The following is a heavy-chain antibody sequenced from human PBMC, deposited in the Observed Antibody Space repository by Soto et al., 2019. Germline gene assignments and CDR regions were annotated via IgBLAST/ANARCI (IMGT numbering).Heavy chain of an antibody. D-gene: IGHD2-2*01. CDR3: ARDRGCSSTSCYGYYYYYGMDV. V-gene: IGHV1-2*02. Sequence: QVQLVQSGAEVKKPGASVKVSCKASGYTFTGYYMHWVRQAPGQGLEWMGWNNPNSGGTNYAQKFQGRVTMTRDTSISTAYMELSRLRSDDTAVYYCARDRGCSSTSCYGYYYYYGMDVWGQGTTVTVSS. CDR2: NNPNSGGT. CDR1: GYTFTGYY. J-gene: IGHJ6*02.